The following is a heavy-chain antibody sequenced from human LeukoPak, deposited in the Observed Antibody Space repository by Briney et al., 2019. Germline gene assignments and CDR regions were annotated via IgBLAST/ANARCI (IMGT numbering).Heavy chain of an antibody. CDR3: ARDHGIAARLGYYYYMDV. J-gene: IGHJ6*03. CDR1: GFTFSSYW. D-gene: IGHD6-6*01. Sequence: GGSLRLSCAASGFTFSSYWMSWVRQAPGKGLEWVANIKQDGSEKYYVDSVKGRFTISRDNAKNSLYLQMNSLRAEDTAVYYCARDHGIAARLGYYYYMDVWGKGTTVTVSS. CDR2: IKQDGSEK. V-gene: IGHV3-7*03.